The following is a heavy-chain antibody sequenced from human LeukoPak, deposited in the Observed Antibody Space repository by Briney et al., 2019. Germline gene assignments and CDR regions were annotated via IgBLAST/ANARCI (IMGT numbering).Heavy chain of an antibody. CDR1: GYSFTSYW. CDR3: ARKGTSIAAAGNNYYYGMDV. J-gene: IGHJ6*02. CDR2: IYPGDSDT. Sequence: GESVKISCKGSGYSFTSYWIGWVRQMTGKGVEWMGIIYPGDSDTSYSPSFQGQVTISADKSISTAYLQWSSLKASDTAMYYCARKGTSIAAAGNNYYYGMDVWRQGTTVTVSS. V-gene: IGHV5-51*01. D-gene: IGHD6-13*01.